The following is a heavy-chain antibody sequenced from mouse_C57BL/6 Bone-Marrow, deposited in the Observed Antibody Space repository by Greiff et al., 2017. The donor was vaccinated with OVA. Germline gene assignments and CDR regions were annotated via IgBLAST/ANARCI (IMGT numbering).Heavy chain of an antibody. J-gene: IGHJ3*01. V-gene: IGHV5-9-1*02. D-gene: IGHD2-2*01. CDR2: ISSGGDYI. CDR3: TRVYGYDGAY. CDR1: GFTFSSYA. Sequence: EVKLVESGEGLVKPGGSLKLSCAASGFTFSSYAMSWVRQTPEKRLEWVAYISSGGDYIYYADTVKGRFTISRDNARNTLYLQMSSLTAEDTAMYYCTRVYGYDGAYWGQGTLVTVSA.